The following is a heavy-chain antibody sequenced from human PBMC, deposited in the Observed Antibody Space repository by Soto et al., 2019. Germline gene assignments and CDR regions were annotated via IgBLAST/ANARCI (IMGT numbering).Heavy chain of an antibody. V-gene: IGHV3-23*01. Sequence: WWSLRLSCSASVFTFSSYAMSWFRQAPGKGLEWVSAISGSGGSTYYADSVKGRFTISRDNSKNTLYLQMNSLRAEDTAVYYCARVVARGNGMDVWGQGTTVTVSS. CDR3: ARVVARGNGMDV. D-gene: IGHD3-22*01. J-gene: IGHJ6*02. CDR2: ISGSGGST. CDR1: VFTFSSYA.